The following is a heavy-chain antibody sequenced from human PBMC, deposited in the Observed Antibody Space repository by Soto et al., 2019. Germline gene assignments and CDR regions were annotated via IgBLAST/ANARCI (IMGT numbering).Heavy chain of an antibody. CDR2: ISSTGNTI. CDR3: ARGLGEAYFDY. V-gene: IGHV3-48*03. D-gene: IGHD3-16*01. Sequence: EVQLVESGGGLVQPGGSLRLSCTAAGFIFRSYEMNWVRQAPGKGLEWISYISSTGNTIYYADSVKGRFIISRDNAKKSLFLQMDSLRGEDTAVYFCARGLGEAYFDYWGQGTLVTVSS. CDR1: GFIFRSYE. J-gene: IGHJ4*02.